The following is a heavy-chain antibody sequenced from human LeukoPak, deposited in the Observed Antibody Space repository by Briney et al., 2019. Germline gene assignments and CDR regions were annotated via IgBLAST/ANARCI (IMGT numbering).Heavy chain of an antibody. Sequence: GASVKVSCKASGGTFSSYAISWVRQAPGQGLEWMGRIIPILGIANYAQKFQGRVTITADKSTSTAYMELSSLRSEDTAVYYCGEEYSSSWYYSGYYYGMDVWGQGTTVTVSS. J-gene: IGHJ6*02. CDR1: GGTFSSYA. V-gene: IGHV1-69*04. CDR3: GEEYSSSWYYSGYYYGMDV. D-gene: IGHD6-13*01. CDR2: IIPILGIA.